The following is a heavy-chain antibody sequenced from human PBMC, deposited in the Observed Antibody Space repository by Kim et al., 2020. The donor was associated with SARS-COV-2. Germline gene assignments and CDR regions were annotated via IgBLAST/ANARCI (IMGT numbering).Heavy chain of an antibody. V-gene: IGHV1-8*01. Sequence: ASVKVSCKASGYTFTSYDINWVRQATGQGLEWMGWMNPNSGNTGYAQKFQGRVTMTRNTSISTAYMELSSLRSEDTAVYYCASSRSVRGVIINGPDYWGQGTLVTVSS. CDR2: MNPNSGNT. D-gene: IGHD3-10*01. CDR1: GYTFTSYD. J-gene: IGHJ4*02. CDR3: ASSRSVRGVIINGPDY.